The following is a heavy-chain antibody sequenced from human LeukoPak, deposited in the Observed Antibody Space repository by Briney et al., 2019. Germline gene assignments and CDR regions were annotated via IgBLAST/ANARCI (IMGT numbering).Heavy chain of an antibody. Sequence: GGSLRLSCAASGFTVSSNYMSWVRQAPGKGLEWVSVIYSGSGTYYADSVKGRLTISRDNSKNTLFLQMNSLRAEDTAVYYCARELTTFYYDISGYYGHAFDIWGQGTMVTVSS. CDR2: IYSGSGT. J-gene: IGHJ3*02. D-gene: IGHD3-22*01. CDR1: GFTVSSNY. CDR3: ARELTTFYYDISGYYGHAFDI. V-gene: IGHV3-66*01.